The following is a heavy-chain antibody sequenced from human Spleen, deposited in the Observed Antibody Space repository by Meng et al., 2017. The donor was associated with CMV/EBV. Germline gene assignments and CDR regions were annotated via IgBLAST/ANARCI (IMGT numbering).Heavy chain of an antibody. CDR2: ISASGGST. CDR1: GFTFTTYA. CDR3: AKHPGAFDI. Sequence: RLSCADSGFTFTTYAMSWVRQAPGKGLEWVSAISASGGSTYYADSVKGRFTISRDNSKNTLYLQMISLRAEDTAVYYCAKHPGAFDIWGQGTMVTVSS. J-gene: IGHJ3*02. V-gene: IGHV3-23*01.